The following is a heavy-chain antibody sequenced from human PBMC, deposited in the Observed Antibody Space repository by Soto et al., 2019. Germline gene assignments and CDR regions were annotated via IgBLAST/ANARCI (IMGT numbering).Heavy chain of an antibody. CDR2: LNIAGTI. CDR3: ARDRGEYTSSWFWYFSH. D-gene: IGHD6-13*01. CDR1: GASISSSN. V-gene: IGHV4-4*07. J-gene: IGHJ2*01. Sequence: SETLSLTCSVSGASISSSNWNWVRQPAGKGPEWVGRLNIAGTINYNPSLKSRITMSMDTSKNQISLHLRSVTAADTAIYYCARDRGEYTSSWFWYFSHWGHGTLVTVSS.